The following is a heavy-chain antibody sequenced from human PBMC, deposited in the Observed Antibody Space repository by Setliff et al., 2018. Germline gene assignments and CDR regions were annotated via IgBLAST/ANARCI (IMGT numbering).Heavy chain of an antibody. J-gene: IGHJ4*02. Sequence: PSETLSLTCSVSGGSISIYFWNWIRQPAGKGLEWIGRISTSGSTTYNPSLKSRVTMSVDTSKNHFSLKLSSVTAADTAVYYCARDTGWYYFDYWGQGTLVTVSS. V-gene: IGHV4-4*07. CDR1: GGSISIYF. CDR3: ARDTGWYYFDY. CDR2: ISTSGST. D-gene: IGHD6-19*01.